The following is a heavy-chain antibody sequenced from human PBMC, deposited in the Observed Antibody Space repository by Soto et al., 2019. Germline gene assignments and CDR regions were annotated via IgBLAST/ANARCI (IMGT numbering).Heavy chain of an antibody. V-gene: IGHV2-5*02. Sequence: QITLKESGPTLVKPTQTLTLTCTFSGFSLSTSGVGVGWIRQPPGKALEWLALIYWDDDKRYSPSLKSRLTTPKDTSKTQXXLXMXXMDPVDTATYYCAHIGDPYDILTGYYIHYYYGMDVWGQGTTVTVSS. CDR3: AHIGDPYDILTGYYIHYYYGMDV. D-gene: IGHD3-9*01. CDR1: GFSLSTSGVG. CDR2: IYWDDDK. J-gene: IGHJ6*02.